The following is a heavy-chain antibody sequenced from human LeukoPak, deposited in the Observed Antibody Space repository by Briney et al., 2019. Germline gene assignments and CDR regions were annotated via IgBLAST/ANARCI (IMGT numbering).Heavy chain of an antibody. CDR2: IYYSGST. D-gene: IGHD2-15*01. CDR1: GGSISSYY. J-gene: IGHJ4*02. V-gene: IGHV4-59*01. Sequence: SETLSLTCTVSGGSISSYYWSWIRQPPGKGLEWIGYIYYSGSTNYNPSLKSRVTISVDTSKNQFSLKLSSVTAADTAVYYCARAYPYCSGGSCYSFDYWGQGTLVTVSS. CDR3: ARAYPYCSGGSCYSFDY.